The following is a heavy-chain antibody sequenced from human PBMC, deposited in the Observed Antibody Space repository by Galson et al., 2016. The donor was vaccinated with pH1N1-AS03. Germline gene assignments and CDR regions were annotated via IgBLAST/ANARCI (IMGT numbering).Heavy chain of an antibody. CDR3: ARGRYSGFV. D-gene: IGHD3-10*01. CDR2: TYWRSKWYN. V-gene: IGHV6-1*01. J-gene: IGHJ3*01. Sequence: CAISGDSVSSNIDAWNWIRQSPSGGLEWLGRTYWRSKWYNDYAVSVKSRITINPDTSKNQFSLQLNSVTPEDTAVYYCARGRYSGFVWGQGAKVTVSS. CDR1: GDSVSSNIDA.